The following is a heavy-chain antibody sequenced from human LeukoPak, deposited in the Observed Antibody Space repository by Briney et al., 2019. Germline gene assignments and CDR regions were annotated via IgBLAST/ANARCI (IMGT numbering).Heavy chain of an antibody. CDR2: MNPNSGNT. D-gene: IGHD3-10*01. J-gene: IGHJ6*02. CDR3: ARARMVRGVADYYYYGMDV. V-gene: IGHV1-8*01. CDR1: GYTFTSYD. Sequence: ASVKASCKASGYTFTSYDINWVRQATGQGLEWMGWMNPNSGNTGYAQKFQGRVTMTRNTSISTAYMELSSLRSEDTAVYYCARARMVRGVADYYYYGMDVWGQGTTVTVSS.